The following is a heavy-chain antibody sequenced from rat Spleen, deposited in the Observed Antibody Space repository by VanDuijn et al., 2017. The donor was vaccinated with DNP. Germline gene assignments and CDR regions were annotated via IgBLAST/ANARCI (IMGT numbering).Heavy chain of an antibody. D-gene: IGHD3-6*01. Sequence: EVQLVESGGGLVQPGRSMKLSCAASGFTFSDYGMAWVLQAPTKGLEWVATIFYDGSRTYYRDSVKGRFTISRDNAKSTLYLQMDSLRSEDTATYYCATLIPYYAMDAWGQGTSVTVSS. J-gene: IGHJ4*01. CDR2: IFYDGSRT. V-gene: IGHV5S10*01. CDR1: GFTFSDYG. CDR3: ATLIPYYAMDA.